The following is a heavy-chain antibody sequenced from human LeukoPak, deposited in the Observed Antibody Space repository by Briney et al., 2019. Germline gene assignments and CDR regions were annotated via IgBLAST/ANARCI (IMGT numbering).Heavy chain of an antibody. D-gene: IGHD1-14*01. Sequence: PGGSLRLSCAASGFTFSSYAMSWVRQARGKGLEWVSAISGSGGSTYYADSVKGRFTISRDNSKNTLYLQMNSLRAEDTAVYYCAKDRDRATRHQPLWDYWGQGTLVTVSS. CDR2: ISGSGGST. V-gene: IGHV3-23*01. J-gene: IGHJ4*02. CDR3: AKDRDRATRHQPLWDY. CDR1: GFTFSSYA.